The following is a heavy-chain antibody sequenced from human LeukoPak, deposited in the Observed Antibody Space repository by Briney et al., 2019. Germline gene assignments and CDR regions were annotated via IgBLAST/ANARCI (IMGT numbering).Heavy chain of an antibody. D-gene: IGHD6-19*01. CDR1: GGSISSYY. V-gene: IGHV4-59*08. CDR3: ARRSGSGWNYFDY. CDR2: IYYDGST. Sequence: PSETLSLTCTVSGGSISSYYWSWIRQPPGKGLEWIGYIYYDGSTNYNPSLKSRVTISVDTSKNQFSLKLNSVTAADTAVYYCARRSGSGWNYFDYWGQGTLVTVSS. J-gene: IGHJ4*02.